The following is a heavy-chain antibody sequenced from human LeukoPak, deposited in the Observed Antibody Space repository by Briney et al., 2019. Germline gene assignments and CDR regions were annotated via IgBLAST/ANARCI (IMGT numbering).Heavy chain of an antibody. V-gene: IGHV3-23*01. CDR2: ISGSGGST. CDR1: GFTFSSYA. CDR3: ASGRPPGYSSSWYLPDVDY. D-gene: IGHD6-13*01. Sequence: PGGSLRLSCAASGFTFSSYAMSWVRQAPGKGLEWVSAISGSGGSTYYADSVKGRFTISRDNSKNTLYLQMNSLRAEDTAVYYCASGRPPGYSSSWYLPDVDYWGQGTLVTVSS. J-gene: IGHJ4*02.